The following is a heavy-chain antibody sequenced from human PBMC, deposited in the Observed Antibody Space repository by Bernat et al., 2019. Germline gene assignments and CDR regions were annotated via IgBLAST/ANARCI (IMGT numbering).Heavy chain of an antibody. V-gene: IGHV3-21*01. D-gene: IGHD3-10*01. CDR2: ISSSGAYI. J-gene: IGHJ4*02. Sequence: EVQLMESGGGLVKPGGSLRLSCAASGFSFSTYPMGWVRQAPGKGLEWVSSISSSGAYIYYVESMKGRFTISRDNAKNSLYLQMNSLRAEDTALFYCARGSGNYGSYYFDYWGQGSLVTVSS. CDR3: ARGSGNYGSYYFDY. CDR1: GFSFSTYP.